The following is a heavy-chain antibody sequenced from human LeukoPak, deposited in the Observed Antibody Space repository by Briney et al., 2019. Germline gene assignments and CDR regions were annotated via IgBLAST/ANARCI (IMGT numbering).Heavy chain of an antibody. Sequence: SETLCLTCTVSGGSISSYYWSWIRQPPGKGLEWIGYIYYSGSTNYNPSLKSRVTISVDTSKNQFSLKLSSVTAADTAVYYCARVDDSSGYYGGFDYWGQGTLVTVSS. V-gene: IGHV4-59*01. CDR3: ARVDDSSGYYGGFDY. D-gene: IGHD3-22*01. CDR1: GGSISSYY. CDR2: IYYSGST. J-gene: IGHJ4*02.